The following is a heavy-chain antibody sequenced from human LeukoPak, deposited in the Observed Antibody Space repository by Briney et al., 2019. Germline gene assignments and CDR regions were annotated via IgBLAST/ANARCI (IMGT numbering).Heavy chain of an antibody. CDR2: ISANDGKT. J-gene: IGHJ4*02. Sequence: ASVKVSCKASGYTFTSHGITWVRQAPGQGLDWMGWISANDGKTNYAQKFQGRVTMTTDTSTTTVYMELRSLGSDDTALYYCARDVGTGSKAFDYWGQGTLVTVSP. CDR1: GYTFTSHG. CDR3: ARDVGTGSKAFDY. D-gene: IGHD1-26*01. V-gene: IGHV1-18*01.